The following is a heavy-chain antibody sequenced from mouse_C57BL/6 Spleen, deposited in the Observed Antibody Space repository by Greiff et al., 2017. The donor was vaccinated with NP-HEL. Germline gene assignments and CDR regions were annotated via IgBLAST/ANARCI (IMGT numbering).Heavy chain of an antibody. CDR1: GFNIKDYY. Sequence: EVQLQQSGAELVRPGASVKLSCTASGFNIKDYYMHWVKQRPEQGLEWIGRIDPEDGDTEYAPKFQGKATMTADTSSNTAYLQLSSLTSEDTAVYYCTTITTVVAPYFDVWGTGTTVTVSS. J-gene: IGHJ1*03. V-gene: IGHV14-1*01. D-gene: IGHD1-1*01. CDR3: TTITTVVAPYFDV. CDR2: IDPEDGDT.